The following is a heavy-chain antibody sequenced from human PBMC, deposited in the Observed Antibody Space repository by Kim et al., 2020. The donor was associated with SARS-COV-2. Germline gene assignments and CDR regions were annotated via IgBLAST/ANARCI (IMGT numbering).Heavy chain of an antibody. CDR3: ARGGDNDPFDS. V-gene: IGHV4-59*01. CDR1: GGTISNYF. J-gene: IGHJ4*02. Sequence: SETLSLTCTVSGGTISNYFWSWIRQPQGKALEFIGFVYHKGTTNYNPSLKSRVTISIDTSKTKFSLKLTSVTAADTAVYYCARGGDNDPFDSWGQGTPVTVSS. D-gene: IGHD1-1*01. CDR2: VYHKGTT.